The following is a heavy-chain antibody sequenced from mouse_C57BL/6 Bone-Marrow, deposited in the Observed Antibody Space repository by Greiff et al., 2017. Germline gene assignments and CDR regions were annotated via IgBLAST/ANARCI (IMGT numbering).Heavy chain of an antibody. CDR3: IYYGYDLYYFDY. Sequence: QVQLQQPGAELVKPGASVKLSCKASGYTFTSYWMHWVKQRPGQGLEWIGMIHPNSGSTNYNEKFKSKATLTVDKSSSTAYMQLSSLTSEDSAVYYCIYYGYDLYYFDYWGQGTTLTVSS. D-gene: IGHD2-2*01. J-gene: IGHJ2*01. CDR1: GYTFTSYW. CDR2: IHPNSGST. V-gene: IGHV1-64*01.